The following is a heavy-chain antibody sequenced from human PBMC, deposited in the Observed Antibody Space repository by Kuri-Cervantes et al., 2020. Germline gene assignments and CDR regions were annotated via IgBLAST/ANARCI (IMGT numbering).Heavy chain of an antibody. CDR3: ARGGVAGNDAFDI. Sequence: SVKVSCKASGGTFSSYAISWVRQAPGQGLEWMGGIIPIFGTANYAQKFQGRVTMTRNTSISTAYMELSSLRSEDTAVYYCARGGVAGNDAFDIWGQGTTVTVSS. CDR2: IIPIFGTA. V-gene: IGHV1-69*05. J-gene: IGHJ3*02. D-gene: IGHD6-19*01. CDR1: GGTFSSYA.